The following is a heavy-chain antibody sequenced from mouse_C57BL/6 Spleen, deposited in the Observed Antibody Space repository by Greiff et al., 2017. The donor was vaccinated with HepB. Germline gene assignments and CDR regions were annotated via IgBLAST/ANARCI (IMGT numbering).Heavy chain of an antibody. Sequence: EVKLMESGGGLVKPGGSLKLSCAASGFTFSDYGMHWVRQAPEKGLEWVAYISSGSSTIYYADTVKGRFTISRDNAKNTLFLQMTSLRSEDTAMYYCARDYYGSSYVDWYFDVWGTGTTVTVSS. J-gene: IGHJ1*03. D-gene: IGHD1-1*01. CDR3: ARDYYGSSYVDWYFDV. CDR2: ISSGSSTI. V-gene: IGHV5-17*01. CDR1: GFTFSDYG.